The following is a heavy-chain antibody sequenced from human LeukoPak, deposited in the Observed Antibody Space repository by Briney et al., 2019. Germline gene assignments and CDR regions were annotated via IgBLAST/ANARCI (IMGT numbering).Heavy chain of an antibody. CDR3: ARDRRAHN. J-gene: IGHJ4*02. Sequence: GGSLRLSCAASGFTFSSYEINWVRQAPGKGLEWVSYISNSGSAIYYADSVKGRFTVSRDNAKNSLYLQMNSLRAEDTVVYYCARDRRAHNWGQGTLVTVSS. V-gene: IGHV3-48*03. CDR1: GFTFSSYE. CDR2: ISNSGSAI.